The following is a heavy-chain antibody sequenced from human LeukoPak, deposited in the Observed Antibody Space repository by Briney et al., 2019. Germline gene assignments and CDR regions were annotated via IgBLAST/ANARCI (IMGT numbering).Heavy chain of an antibody. J-gene: IGHJ3*02. V-gene: IGHV4-4*08. CDR1: GGSISGSY. CDR2: IYSSGNT. D-gene: IGHD3-3*01. CDR3: ARVALITIHENDAFDI. Sequence: PSETVSLTCIVSGGSISGSYWSWIRQPPGKGLEWIGHIYSSGNTKYNPSLKSRLTMSIDSSENQFSLILTSVTAADTAVYYCARVALITIHENDAFDIWGQGTVVTVSS.